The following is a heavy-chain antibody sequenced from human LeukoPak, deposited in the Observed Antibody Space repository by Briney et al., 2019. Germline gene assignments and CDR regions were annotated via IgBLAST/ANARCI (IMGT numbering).Heavy chain of an antibody. V-gene: IGHV3-15*01. CDR2: IKSKTDGGTT. J-gene: IGHJ4*02. D-gene: IGHD3-22*01. CDR1: GFTFSNAW. Sequence: RPGGSLRLSCAASGFTFSNAWMSWVRQAPGKGLEWVGRIKSKTDGGTTDYAAPVKGRFTISRDDSKNTLYLQMNSLRAEDTAVYYCARGGHSSAFFDYWGQGTLVTVSS. CDR3: ARGGHSSAFFDY.